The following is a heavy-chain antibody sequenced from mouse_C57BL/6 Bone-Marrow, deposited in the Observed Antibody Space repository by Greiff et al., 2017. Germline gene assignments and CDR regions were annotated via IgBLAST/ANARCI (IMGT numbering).Heavy chain of an antibody. CDR1: GFTFTSYC. CDR2: IHPSDSDT. V-gene: IGHV1-74*01. Sequence: VQLQQSGADLVKPGASVKVSCTASGFTFTSYCMHWVKQRPDQGLEWIGRIHPSDSDTNYTHKFKGKATLTVDKSSSTAYMQLSSLTSEDSAVYYCGMVRSDFDYWGQGTTLTVSS. J-gene: IGHJ2*01. D-gene: IGHD1-1*01. CDR3: GMVRSDFDY.